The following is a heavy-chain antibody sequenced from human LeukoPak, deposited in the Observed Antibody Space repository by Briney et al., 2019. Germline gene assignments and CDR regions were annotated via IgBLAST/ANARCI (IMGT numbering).Heavy chain of an antibody. CDR2: IIPILGIA. CDR3: ARTLRYFDWLSGEYYYYGMDV. Sequence: ASVKVSCKASGGTFSGYAISWVRQAPGQGLEWMGRIIPILGIANYAQKFQGRVTITADKSTSTAYMELSSLRSEDTAVYYCARTLRYFDWLSGEYYYYGMDVWGQGTTVTVSS. CDR1: GGTFSGYA. D-gene: IGHD3-9*01. J-gene: IGHJ6*02. V-gene: IGHV1-69*04.